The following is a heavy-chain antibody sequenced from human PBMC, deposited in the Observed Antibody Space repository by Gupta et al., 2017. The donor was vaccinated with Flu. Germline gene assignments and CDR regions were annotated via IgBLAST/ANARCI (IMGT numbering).Heavy chain of an antibody. V-gene: IGHV3-23*01. CDR2: IDGDGGGP. CDR1: T. D-gene: IGHD3-10*01. J-gene: IGHJ4*01. CDR3: AKDGRHYPRPK. Sequence: TMTWVRQAPEKGLEWVSSIDGDGGGPYYADSVKGRFIISRDTSDNTLYLHITGRIAEDTAIYNCAKDGRHYPRPKWGHRTLVT.